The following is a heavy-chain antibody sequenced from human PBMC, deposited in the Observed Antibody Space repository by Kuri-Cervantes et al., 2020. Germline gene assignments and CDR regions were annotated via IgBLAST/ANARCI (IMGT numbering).Heavy chain of an antibody. CDR3: ARDVNDSGAAFDI. D-gene: IGHD1-26*01. V-gene: IGHV1-18*01. Sequence: ASVKVSCKASGGTFSSQAISWVRQAPGQGLEWMGWISAYNGDTNYAQKLQGRVTMTTDTSTSTAYMELRSLRSDDTAVYYCARDVNDSGAAFDIWGQGTMVTVSS. J-gene: IGHJ3*02. CDR1: GGTFSSQA. CDR2: ISAYNGDT.